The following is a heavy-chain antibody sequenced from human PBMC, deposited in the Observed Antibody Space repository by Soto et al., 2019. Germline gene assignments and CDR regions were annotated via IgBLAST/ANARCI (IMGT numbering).Heavy chain of an antibody. Sequence: QPGGSLRLSCAASGFTFNSYAMSWVRQAPGKGLEWVSTINTSGGNSYYPDSVKGRFTISRDNSRNTLYLQMNSLKTEDTAVYYCARLIDARLGSDYFDYWGQGTLVTVSS. CDR2: INTSGGNS. CDR1: GFTFNSYA. D-gene: IGHD3-10*01. J-gene: IGHJ4*02. V-gene: IGHV3-23*01. CDR3: ARLIDARLGSDYFDY.